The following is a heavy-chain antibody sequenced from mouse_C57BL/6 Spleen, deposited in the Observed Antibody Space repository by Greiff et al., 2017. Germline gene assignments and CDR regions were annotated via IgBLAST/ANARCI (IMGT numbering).Heavy chain of an antibody. V-gene: IGHV1-52*01. D-gene: IGHD4-1*01. Sequence: QVQLQQPGAELVRPGSSVKLSCKASGYTFTSYWMHWVKQRPIQGLEWIGNIDPSDSETPYNQKFKDKATLTVDKSSSTAYMQLSSLTSEDSAVYYCAREGELGPPLDYWGQGTTLTVSS. CDR2: IDPSDSET. CDR3: AREGELGPPLDY. CDR1: GYTFTSYW. J-gene: IGHJ2*01.